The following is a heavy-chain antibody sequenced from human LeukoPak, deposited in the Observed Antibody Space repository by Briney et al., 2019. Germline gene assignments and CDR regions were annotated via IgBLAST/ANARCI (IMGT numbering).Heavy chain of an antibody. Sequence: GRSLRLSCAVSEFAVSSHFMNWVRQAPGKGLEWVSYISSSSSTIYYADSVKGRFTISRDNAKNSLYLQMNSLRAEDTAVYYCARGAGVVVPAALDYWGQGTLVTVSS. CDR3: ARGAGVVVPAALDY. D-gene: IGHD2-2*01. J-gene: IGHJ4*02. V-gene: IGHV3-48*01. CDR2: ISSSSSTI. CDR1: EFAVSSHF.